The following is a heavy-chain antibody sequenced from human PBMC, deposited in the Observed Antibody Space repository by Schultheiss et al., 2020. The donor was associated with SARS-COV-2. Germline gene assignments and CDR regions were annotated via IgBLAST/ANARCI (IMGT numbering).Heavy chain of an antibody. V-gene: IGHV3-30-3*02. Sequence: GGSLRLSCAASGFSFNIYALHWVRQAPGKGLEWVAVMSYDGTIKYYADSVKGRFAISRDNSKNTLHLQMDSLRPEDTAVYHCAKGRIAAAGTLDYWGQGTLVTVSS. CDR3: AKGRIAAAGTLDY. CDR2: MSYDGTIK. CDR1: GFSFNIYA. D-gene: IGHD6-13*01. J-gene: IGHJ4*02.